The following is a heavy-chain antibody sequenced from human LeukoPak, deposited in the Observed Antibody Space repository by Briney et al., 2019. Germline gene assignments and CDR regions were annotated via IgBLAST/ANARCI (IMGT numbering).Heavy chain of an antibody. CDR2: IVPIIGTA. J-gene: IGHJ4*02. V-gene: IGHV1-69*13. Sequence: GASVKVSCKASGGTFHSYIVTWVRQAPGQGLEWMGGIVPIIGTANYAQKFQGRVTITADDSTSTAYMELRSLRSEDTAIHYCARDQRPSCLGGICYSGDYWGQGTLVTVTS. CDR1: GGTFHSYI. CDR3: ARDQRPSCLGGICYSGDY. D-gene: IGHD2-15*01.